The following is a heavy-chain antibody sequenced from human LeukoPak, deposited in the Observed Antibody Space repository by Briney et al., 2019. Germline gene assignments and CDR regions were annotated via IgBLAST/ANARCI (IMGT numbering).Heavy chain of an antibody. J-gene: IGHJ4*02. CDR3: ASFAGYGGNSLDF. CDR2: INPNSGDT. D-gene: IGHD4-23*01. CDR1: GHTFTGYY. V-gene: IGHV1-2*06. Sequence: ASVKVSCKASGHTFTGYYMHWVRQAPGQGLEWMGRINPNSGDTNYAQKFQGRVTMTRDTSISTAYMELSRLRSDDTAVYYCASFAGYGGNSLDFWGQGTLVTVSS.